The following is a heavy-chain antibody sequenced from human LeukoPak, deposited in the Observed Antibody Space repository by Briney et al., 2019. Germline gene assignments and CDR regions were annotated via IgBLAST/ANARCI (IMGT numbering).Heavy chain of an antibody. V-gene: IGHV3-30*02. Sequence: GGSLRLSCAASRFTFSTYGMHWVRQAPGKGLEWVAFIRYDGNNKYYADSVKGRFTISRDNAKNSLYLQMNSLRAEDTAVYYCARDYYDSSGPSPLDYWGQGTLVTVSS. CDR1: RFTFSTYG. CDR3: ARDYYDSSGPSPLDY. D-gene: IGHD3-22*01. CDR2: IRYDGNNK. J-gene: IGHJ4*02.